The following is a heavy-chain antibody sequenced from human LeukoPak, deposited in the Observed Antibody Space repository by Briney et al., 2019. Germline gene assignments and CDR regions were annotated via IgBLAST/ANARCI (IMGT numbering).Heavy chain of an antibody. CDR2: ISAYNGHT. CDR1: GYTFTSYG. CDR3: ARLGEGYSSTWYNNWFAP. J-gene: IGHJ5*02. Sequence: ASVKVSCKASGYTFTSYGISWVRQAPGQGLEWMGWISAYNGHTNYAQKLQGRVTMTTDTSTSTAYMELRSLRSDDTAMYYCARLGEGYSSTWYNNWFAPWGQGTLVTVSS. D-gene: IGHD6-13*01. V-gene: IGHV1-18*01.